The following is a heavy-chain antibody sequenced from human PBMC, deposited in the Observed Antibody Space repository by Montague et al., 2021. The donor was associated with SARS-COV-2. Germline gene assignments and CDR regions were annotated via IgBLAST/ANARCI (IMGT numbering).Heavy chain of an antibody. D-gene: IGHD1-14*01. CDR1: GDSISDYY. Sequence: SETLSLTCTVSGDSISDYYWSWIRQPPGMGLEWIGYIFRSGATNYNPPLKSRVIISLDTSKSQFSLRLSSVTAADTAIYHCAGTSRGSRYFYGVDVWGQGTTVTVSS. CDR2: IFRSGAT. J-gene: IGHJ6*02. CDR3: AGTSRGSRYFYGVDV. V-gene: IGHV4-59*01.